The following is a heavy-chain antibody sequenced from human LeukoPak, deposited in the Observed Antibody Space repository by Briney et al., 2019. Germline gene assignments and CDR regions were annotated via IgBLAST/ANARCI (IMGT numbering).Heavy chain of an antibody. CDR3: ARDHYYDSTFDY. D-gene: IGHD3-22*01. CDR2: ISSSGTTI. J-gene: IGHJ4*02. Sequence: GGSLRLPCAASGFRFSSYDMNWVRQAPGKGLEWVSYISSSGTTIYYADSVKGRFTISRDNAQNSLYLHMNSLRAEDTAVYYCARDHYYDSTFDYWGQGTLVTVST. V-gene: IGHV3-48*03. CDR1: GFRFSSYD.